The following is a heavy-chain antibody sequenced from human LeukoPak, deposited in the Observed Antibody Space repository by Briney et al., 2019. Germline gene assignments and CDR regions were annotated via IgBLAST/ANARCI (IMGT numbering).Heavy chain of an antibody. V-gene: IGHV1-69*13. D-gene: IGHD1-1*01. CDR2: IIPIFGTA. CDR1: GGTFSSYA. Sequence: GASVKVSCKASGGTFSSYAISWVRQAPGQGLEWMGGIIPIFGTANYAQKFQGRVTITADEPTSTAYMELSSLRSEDTAVYYCARGYERLERRYHYYGMDVWGQGTTVTVSS. J-gene: IGHJ6*02. CDR3: ARGYERLERRYHYYGMDV.